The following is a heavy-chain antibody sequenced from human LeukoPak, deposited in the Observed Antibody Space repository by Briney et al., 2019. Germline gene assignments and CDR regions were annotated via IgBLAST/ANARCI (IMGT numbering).Heavy chain of an antibody. CDR1: GFTFDTSW. CDR2: IDSDGTLT. V-gene: IGHV3-74*01. D-gene: IGHD6-13*01. CDR3: AKDQDSSSWYQYYYYYGMDV. Sequence: PGGSLRLSCAASGFTFDTSWMHWVRQAPGKGLVWVARIDSDGTLTSYVDSVKGRFTISRDNSKNTLYLQMNSLRAEDTAVYYCAKDQDSSSWYQYYYYYGMDVWGQGTTVTVSS. J-gene: IGHJ6*02.